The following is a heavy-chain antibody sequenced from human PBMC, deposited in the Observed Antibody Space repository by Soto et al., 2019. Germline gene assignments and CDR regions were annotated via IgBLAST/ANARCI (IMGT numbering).Heavy chain of an antibody. CDR2: ISGSGGST. Sequence: EVQLLESGGGLVQPGGSLRLSCAASGFTFSSYAMSWVRQAPGKGLEWVSSISGSGGSTYYADSVKGRFTISRDNSKNKLYLQMNSLRAEDTAVYYCAKVVTPAAIGHGMDVWGQGTAVTVSS. CDR3: AKVVTPAAIGHGMDV. D-gene: IGHD2-2*02. CDR1: GFTFSSYA. V-gene: IGHV3-23*01. J-gene: IGHJ6*02.